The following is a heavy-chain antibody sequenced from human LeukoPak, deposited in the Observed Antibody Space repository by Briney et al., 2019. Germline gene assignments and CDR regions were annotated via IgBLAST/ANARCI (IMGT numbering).Heavy chain of an antibody. J-gene: IGHJ6*03. Sequence: PGGSLRLSCAASGFTFSDYWMHWVRQAPGKGLEWVSLISWDGGSTYYADSVKGRFTISRDNSKNSLYLQMNSLRAEDTALYYCAKGGDFWSGYYGTYMDVWGKGTTVTVSS. D-gene: IGHD3-3*01. CDR2: ISWDGGST. CDR3: AKGGDFWSGYYGTYMDV. CDR1: GFTFSDYW. V-gene: IGHV3-43D*03.